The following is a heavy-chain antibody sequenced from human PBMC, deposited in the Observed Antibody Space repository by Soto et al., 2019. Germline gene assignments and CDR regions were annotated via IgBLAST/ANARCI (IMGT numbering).Heavy chain of an antibody. D-gene: IGHD6-6*01. CDR1: GYSFTSYW. Sequence: LGESLKISCKGSGYSFTSYWIGWVRQMPGKGLEWMGIIYPGDSDTRYSPSFQGQVTISADKSISTAYLQWSSLKASDTAMYYCAIMDRGGDSSLSGDAFDIWGQGTMVTVSS. V-gene: IGHV5-51*01. J-gene: IGHJ3*02. CDR2: IYPGDSDT. CDR3: AIMDRGGDSSLSGDAFDI.